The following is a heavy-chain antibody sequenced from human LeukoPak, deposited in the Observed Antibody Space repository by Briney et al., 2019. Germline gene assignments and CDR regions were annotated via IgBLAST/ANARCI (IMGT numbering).Heavy chain of an antibody. CDR1: GYTFTGYY. CDR2: INPNSGGT. D-gene: IGHD6-13*01. CDR3: ARDSGSSWYWLVDY. Sequence: ASVKVSCKASGYTFTGYYMHWVRQAPGQGLEWMRRINPNSGGTNYAQKFQGRVTMTRDTSISTAYMELSRLRSDDTAVYYCARDSGSSWYWLVDYWGQGTLVTVSS. J-gene: IGHJ4*02. V-gene: IGHV1-2*06.